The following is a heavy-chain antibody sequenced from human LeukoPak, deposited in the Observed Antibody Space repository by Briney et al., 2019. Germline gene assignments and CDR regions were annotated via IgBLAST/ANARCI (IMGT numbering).Heavy chain of an antibody. D-gene: IGHD3-16*02. Sequence: SETLSLTCTVSGGSISSSSYYWGWIRQPPGKGLEWIGNIYYSGSTYYNPSLGSRVTMSLDTSKNQFSLKLSSVTAADTAVYYCARDENGYVWGSFRAWGQGTLVTVSS. CDR2: IYYSGST. CDR1: GGSISSSSYY. CDR3: ARDENGYVWGSFRA. J-gene: IGHJ5*02. V-gene: IGHV4-39*07.